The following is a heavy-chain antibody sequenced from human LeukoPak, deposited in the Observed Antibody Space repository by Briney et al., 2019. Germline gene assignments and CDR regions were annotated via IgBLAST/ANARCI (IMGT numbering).Heavy chain of an antibody. CDR1: GFTFSSYG. J-gene: IGHJ5*02. CDR3: AKDPRDSSSWFDP. Sequence: GGSLRLSCAASGFTFSSYGMHWVRQAPGKGLEWVAVIWYDGSNKYYADSVKGRFTISRDNSKNTLYLQMNSLRAEDTAVYYCAKDPRDSSSWFDPWGQGTLVTVSS. V-gene: IGHV3-33*06. D-gene: IGHD6-6*01. CDR2: IWYDGSNK.